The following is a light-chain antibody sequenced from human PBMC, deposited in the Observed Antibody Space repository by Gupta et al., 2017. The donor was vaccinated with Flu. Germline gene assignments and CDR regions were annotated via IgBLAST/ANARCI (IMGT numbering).Light chain of an antibody. V-gene: IGKV1-27*01. J-gene: IGKJ4*01. Sequence: SSLSASVGDRVTISCRASQGSSNDLAWYQQRPGKVPRLLIYAASTMQTGVPSRVSGSGSGTDFTLTIRSLQPEDVATYYCQKYNSGPRTFGQGTKVEIK. CDR3: QKYNSGPRT. CDR1: QGSSND. CDR2: AAS.